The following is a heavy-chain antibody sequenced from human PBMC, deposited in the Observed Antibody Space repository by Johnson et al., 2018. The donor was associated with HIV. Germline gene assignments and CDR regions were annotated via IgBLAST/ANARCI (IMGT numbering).Heavy chain of an antibody. CDR3: AKDKDAFDI. CDR2: IKQDGSEK. Sequence: VQPVESGGGLLKPGGSLRLSCAASGFTVSSNYMSWVHQAPGKGLEWVANIKQDGSEKYYVDSVKGRFTISRDNSKNTLYLQMNSLRAEDTAVYYCAKDKDAFDIWGQGTMVTVSS. J-gene: IGHJ3*02. V-gene: IGHV3-7*01. CDR1: GFTVSSNY.